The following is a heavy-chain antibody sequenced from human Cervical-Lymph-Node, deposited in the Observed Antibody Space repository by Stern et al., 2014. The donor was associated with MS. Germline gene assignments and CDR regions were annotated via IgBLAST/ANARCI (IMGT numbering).Heavy chain of an antibody. CDR1: GYTFTGYY. Sequence: QMQLVQSGAEVKKPGASVKVSCKASGYTFTGYYIHWVRQAPGQGLEWMGWMNSNSGCTNDEQNFQGRVTMTRDTSISTAYMEVTGLRSDDTAVYDCARDLTGDGILYLDYWGQGTLVTVSS. CDR2: MNSNSGCT. V-gene: IGHV1-2*02. D-gene: IGHD7-27*01. CDR3: ARDLTGDGILYLDY. J-gene: IGHJ4*02.